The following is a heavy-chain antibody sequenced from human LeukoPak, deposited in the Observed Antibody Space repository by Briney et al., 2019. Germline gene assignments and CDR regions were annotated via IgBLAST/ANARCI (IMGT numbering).Heavy chain of an antibody. D-gene: IGHD3-22*01. CDR1: GFTFSSYS. CDR2: ISSSSSYI. CDR3: ARDSQMYYDSSGYYPPAGMDV. Sequence: PGGSLRLSCAASGFTFSSYSMNWVRQAPGKGLEWVSSISSSSSYIYYADSVKGRFTISRDNAKHSLYLQMNSLRAEDTAVYYCARDSQMYYDSSGYYPPAGMDVWGQGTTVTVSS. V-gene: IGHV3-21*01. J-gene: IGHJ6*02.